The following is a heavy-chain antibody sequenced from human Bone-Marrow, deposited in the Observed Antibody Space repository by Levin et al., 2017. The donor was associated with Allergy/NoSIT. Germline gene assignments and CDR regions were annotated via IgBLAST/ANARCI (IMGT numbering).Heavy chain of an antibody. Sequence: PSETLSLTCAASGLTFSNAWMSWVRQAPGKGLEWVGRIKSKTEGGTIDYAAPVKGRFTISRDDSKNTLYLQMNSLKTEDTAMYYCTTRYSNYVRSAFDIWGQGTMVTVSS. CDR2: IKSKTEGGTI. CDR3: TTRYSNYVRSAFDI. D-gene: IGHD4-11*01. J-gene: IGHJ3*02. CDR1: GLTFSNAW. V-gene: IGHV3-15*01.